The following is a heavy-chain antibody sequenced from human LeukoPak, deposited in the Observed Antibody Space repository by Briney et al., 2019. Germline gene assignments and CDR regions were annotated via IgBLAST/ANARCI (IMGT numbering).Heavy chain of an antibody. CDR1: GFTFSSYS. J-gene: IGHJ4*02. CDR3: ARASSYYDFLSGQLQWGHLDY. CDR2: ISSSSSYI. Sequence: GGSLRLSCAASGFTFSSYSMNWVRQAPGKGLEWVSSISSSSSYIYYADSVKGRFTISRDNAKNSLYLQMNSLRAEDTAVYYCARASSYYDFLSGQLQWGHLDYWGQGTLVTVSS. D-gene: IGHD3-3*01. V-gene: IGHV3-21*01.